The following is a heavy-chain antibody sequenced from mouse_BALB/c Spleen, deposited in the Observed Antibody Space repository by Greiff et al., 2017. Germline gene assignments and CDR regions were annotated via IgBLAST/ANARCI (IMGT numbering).Heavy chain of an antibody. CDR2: IYPGNSDT. CDR3: TRRVHYYGSYYFDY. D-gene: IGHD1-2*01. Sequence: VQLQQSGTVLARPGASVKMSCKASGYTFTSYWMHWVKQRPGQGLEWIGAIYPGNSDTSYNQKFKGKAKLTAVTSTSTAYMELSSLTNEDSAVYYCTRRVHYYGSYYFDYWGQGTTLTVSS. V-gene: IGHV1-5*01. J-gene: IGHJ2*01. CDR1: GYTFTSYW.